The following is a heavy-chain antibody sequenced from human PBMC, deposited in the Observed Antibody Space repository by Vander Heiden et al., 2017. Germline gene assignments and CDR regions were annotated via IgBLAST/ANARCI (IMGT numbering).Heavy chain of an antibody. CDR2: ISDSGGST. CDR3: AKDGNGDFDY. Sequence: EVQLLESGGGLVQPGGSLRLSCEASGFIFSSYAMSWVRQAPGKGLEWVSAISDSGGSTYYADSVKGRFTISRDNSKNTLYLQMNSLRAEDTAVYYCAKDGNGDFDYWGQGTLVTVSS. CDR1: GFIFSSYA. J-gene: IGHJ4*02. D-gene: IGHD1-1*01. V-gene: IGHV3-23*01.